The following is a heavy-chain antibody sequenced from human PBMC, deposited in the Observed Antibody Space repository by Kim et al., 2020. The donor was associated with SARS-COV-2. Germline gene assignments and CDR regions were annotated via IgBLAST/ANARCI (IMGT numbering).Heavy chain of an antibody. J-gene: IGHJ6*02. D-gene: IGHD3-10*01. CDR3: ARCPLSMTLVRGMSTTTLFYYSIMDA. CDR2: ISGSRTTM. V-gene: IGHV3-48*02. Sequence: GGFLRLSCEVSGFNFNSYSMNWVRQAPGKGLEWVSYISGSRTTMYYADSVRGRFTISRDNAKNSLFLQMNSLRDEDTAVYYCARCPLSMTLVRGMSTTTLFYYSIMDAWGQGTTVTVSS. CDR1: GFNFNSYS.